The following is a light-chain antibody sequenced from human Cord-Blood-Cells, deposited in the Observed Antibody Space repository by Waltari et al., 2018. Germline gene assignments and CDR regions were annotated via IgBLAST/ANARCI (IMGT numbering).Light chain of an antibody. CDR3: CSYAGSSTYV. Sequence: QSALTQPASVSGSPGQSLTISCTGTRSHVGRYNLVSWYQQHPGKAPKLMIYEVSKRPSGVSNRFSGSKSGNTASLTISGLQAEDEADYYCCSYAGSSTYVFGTGTKVTVL. CDR2: EVS. CDR1: RSHVGRYNL. J-gene: IGLJ1*01. V-gene: IGLV2-23*02.